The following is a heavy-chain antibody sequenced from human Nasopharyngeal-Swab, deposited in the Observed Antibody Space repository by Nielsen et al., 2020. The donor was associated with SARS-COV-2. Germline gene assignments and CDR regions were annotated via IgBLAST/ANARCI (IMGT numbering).Heavy chain of an antibody. V-gene: IGHV1-18*01. D-gene: IGHD3/OR15-3a*01. J-gene: IGHJ4*02. CDR3: AKGHYGLVSFDF. CDR1: GYNFITYG. Sequence: ASVKVSCKSSGYNFITYGITWVRQAPGQGLEWVGWIDAKSGRTNYAQKLQDRVTLTTDTSTSTAYMELRSLTSDDTAIYYCAKGHYGLVSFDFWGQGTLVTVSP. CDR2: IDAKSGRT.